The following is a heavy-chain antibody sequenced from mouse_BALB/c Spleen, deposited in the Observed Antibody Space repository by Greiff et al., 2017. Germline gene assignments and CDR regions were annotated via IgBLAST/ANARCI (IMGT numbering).Heavy chain of an antibody. D-gene: IGHD1-1*01. CDR1: GFTFSSYT. CDR3: TRGNYGSKGSMDY. V-gene: IGHV5-6-4*01. Sequence: EVQRVESGGGLVKPGGSLKLSCAASGFTFSSYTMSWVRQTPEKRLEWVATISSGGSYTYYPDSVKGRFTISRDNAKNTLYLQMSSLKSEDTAMYYCTRGNYGSKGSMDYWGQGTSVTVSS. J-gene: IGHJ4*01. CDR2: ISSGGSYT.